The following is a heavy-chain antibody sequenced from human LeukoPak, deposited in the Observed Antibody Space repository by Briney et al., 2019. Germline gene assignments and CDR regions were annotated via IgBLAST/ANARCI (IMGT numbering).Heavy chain of an antibody. CDR1: GFTVSSTY. J-gene: IGHJ6*02. V-gene: IGHV3-53*01. D-gene: IGHD5-18*01. CDR3: ARDYSYGHDGGMDV. CDR2: IYSGGST. Sequence: GGSLRLSCAASGFTVSSTYMSWVRQAPGRGLEWVSVIYSGGSTYYADSVKGRFTISRDNSKNTLYLQMNTLRAEDTAVYYCARDYSYGHDGGMDVWGHGNTVTVSS.